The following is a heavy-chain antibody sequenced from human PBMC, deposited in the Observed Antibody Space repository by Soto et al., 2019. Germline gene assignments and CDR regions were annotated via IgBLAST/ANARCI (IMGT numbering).Heavy chain of an antibody. D-gene: IGHD2-2*01. CDR2: INAGNGNT. CDR3: ARGAPGGLYYFDY. CDR1: GYTFTSYA. V-gene: IGHV1-3*01. Sequence: ASVKVSCKASGYTFTSYAMHWVRQAPGQRLEWMGWINAGNGNTKYSQKFQGRVTITRDTSASTAYMELSSLRSEDTAVYYCARGAPGGLYYFDYWGPGTLVTVSS. J-gene: IGHJ4*02.